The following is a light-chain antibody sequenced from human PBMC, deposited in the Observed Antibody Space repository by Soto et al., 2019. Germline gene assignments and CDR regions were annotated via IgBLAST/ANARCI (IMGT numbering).Light chain of an antibody. Sequence: QSALTQPPSASGSPGQSVTISCTGTSSDVGGYNYVSWYQQHPGKAPKLMIYEVSKRPSGVPDRFSGSKSGNTASLTVSGLHAEDEAYYYCSSYAGRNSVVFGGGTKLTVL. CDR1: SSDVGGYNY. V-gene: IGLV2-8*01. J-gene: IGLJ2*01. CDR2: EVS. CDR3: SSYAGRNSVV.